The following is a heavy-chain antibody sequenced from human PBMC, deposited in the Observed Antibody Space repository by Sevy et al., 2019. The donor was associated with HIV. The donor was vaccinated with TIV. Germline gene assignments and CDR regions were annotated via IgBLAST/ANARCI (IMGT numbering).Heavy chain of an antibody. D-gene: IGHD6-6*01. V-gene: IGHV3-74*01. CDR3: AKGQLVNPNDAFDI. CDR2: INTDGKII. J-gene: IGHJ3*02. CDR1: GFTFTSDY. Sequence: GSLRLSCAASGFTFTSDYMHWVRQPPGKGLVWVSHINTDGKIIRYADSVKGRFTTSRDNAKNTLYLQMNSLRAEDTAVYYCAKGQLVNPNDAFDIWGQGTMVTVSS.